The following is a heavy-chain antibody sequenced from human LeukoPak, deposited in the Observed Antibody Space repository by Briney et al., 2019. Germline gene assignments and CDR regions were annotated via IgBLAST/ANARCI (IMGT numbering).Heavy chain of an antibody. Sequence: ASVKVSCKASGYTFSDYYIHWVRQAPGQGLEWMGFINPSGGSTSYAQKFQGRVTMTRDTSTSAVHMELSSLRSEDTAMYYCVRNVGSGLDYWGQGTLVTVSS. CDR3: VRNVGSGLDY. V-gene: IGHV1-46*01. J-gene: IGHJ4*02. CDR2: INPSGGST. D-gene: IGHD1-26*01. CDR1: GYTFSDYY.